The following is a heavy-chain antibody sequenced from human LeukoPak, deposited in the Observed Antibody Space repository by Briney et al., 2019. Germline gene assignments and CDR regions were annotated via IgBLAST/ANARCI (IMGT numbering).Heavy chain of an antibody. CDR1: GYTFTDYY. D-gene: IGHD3-3*01. J-gene: IGHJ4*02. CDR2: INPNSGGT. CDR3: ARGGTYYDFWSGYPSFDY. Sequence: ASVKVSCKASGYTFTDYYMHWVRQAPGQGLEWMGWINPNSGGTNDAQKFQRRVTMTRDTSISTAYMELSRLRSDDTAVYYCARGGTYYDFWSGYPSFDYWGQGTLVTVSS. V-gene: IGHV1-2*02.